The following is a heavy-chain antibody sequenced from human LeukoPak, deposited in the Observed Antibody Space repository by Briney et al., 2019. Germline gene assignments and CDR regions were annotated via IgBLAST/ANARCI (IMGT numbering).Heavy chain of an antibody. CDR2: INPSGGST. CDR3: ARGHSSGWLGEAFDL. Sequence: GASVKVSCKASGYSFTNYYIHWVRQAPGQGLEWMEIINPSGGSTNYAQKFKGRVTLTRDTSTSTVYMELSSLRSEDSAVYYCARGHSSGWLGEAFDLWGPGTMVTVSS. D-gene: IGHD6-19*01. CDR1: GYSFTNYY. V-gene: IGHV1-46*01. J-gene: IGHJ3*01.